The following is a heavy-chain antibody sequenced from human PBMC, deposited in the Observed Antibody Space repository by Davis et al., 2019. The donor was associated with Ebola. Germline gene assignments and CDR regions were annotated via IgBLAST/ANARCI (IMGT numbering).Heavy chain of an antibody. Sequence: GESLKIPCAASGFIFSSYCMTWVRQAPGKGLEWVANIKEDGSVKYYVDSVKGRFTASRDNAKTSLYLQMNSLRADDTAVYYCARQVGYCSGGSCYMEFWGLGTLVTVSS. V-gene: IGHV3-7*03. CDR3: ARQVGYCSGGSCYMEF. CDR2: IKEDGSVK. D-gene: IGHD2-15*01. CDR1: GFIFSSYC. J-gene: IGHJ4*02.